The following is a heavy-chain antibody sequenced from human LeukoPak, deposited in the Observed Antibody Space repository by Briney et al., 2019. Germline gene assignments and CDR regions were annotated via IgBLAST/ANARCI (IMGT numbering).Heavy chain of an antibody. CDR2: IRLDGSNT. CDR3: SKDINSYCRGDCSDY. Sequence: GGSLRLSCAASGFTFGKHGMHWVRQAPGKGLEWVAFIRLDGSNTYYADSVKGRFTISRDNSKNTVDLQMNSLRTEDTAIYYCSKDINSYCRGDCSDYWGQGTLVIVSS. J-gene: IGHJ4*02. D-gene: IGHD2-15*01. CDR1: GFTFGKHG. V-gene: IGHV3-30*02.